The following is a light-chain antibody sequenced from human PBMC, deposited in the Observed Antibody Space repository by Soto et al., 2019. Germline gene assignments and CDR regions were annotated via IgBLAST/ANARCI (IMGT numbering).Light chain of an antibody. Sequence: EIVLTQSPGTLSLSPGERATFSCRASQSVSSSYLAWYQQKPGQAPRLLIHGASSRATGIPDRFSGSGSGTDFTLTISRLEPEDFAAYYCQQYGSSQLTFGGGTKVEIK. CDR1: QSVSSSY. J-gene: IGKJ4*01. CDR3: QQYGSSQLT. CDR2: GAS. V-gene: IGKV3-20*01.